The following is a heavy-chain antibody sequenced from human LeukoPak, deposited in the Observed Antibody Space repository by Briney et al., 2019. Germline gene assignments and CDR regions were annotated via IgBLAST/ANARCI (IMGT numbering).Heavy chain of an antibody. D-gene: IGHD6-19*01. CDR3: AKGPATVCSSGFDY. CDR2: IRYDGSNK. Sequence: GGSLRLFCAASGFTFSSYGMHWVRQAPGKGLEWVAFIRYDGSNKYYADSVKGRFTISRDNSKNTLYLQMNSLRAEDTAVYYCAKGPATVCSSGFDYWGQGTLVTVSS. V-gene: IGHV3-30*02. CDR1: GFTFSSYG. J-gene: IGHJ4*02.